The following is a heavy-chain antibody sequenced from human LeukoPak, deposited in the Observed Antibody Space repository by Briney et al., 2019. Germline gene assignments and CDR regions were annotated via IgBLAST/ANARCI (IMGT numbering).Heavy chain of an antibody. CDR2: ISSSGSTI. J-gene: IGHJ4*02. Sequence: GSLRLSCAASGFTFSSYEMNWVRQAPGKGLEWVSYISSSGSTIYYADSVKGRFTISRDNAKNSLYLQMNSLRAEDTAVYYCAGMQYSSSWAAFDYWGQGTLVIVSS. CDR1: GFTFSSYE. V-gene: IGHV3-48*03. CDR3: AGMQYSSSWAAFDY. D-gene: IGHD6-13*01.